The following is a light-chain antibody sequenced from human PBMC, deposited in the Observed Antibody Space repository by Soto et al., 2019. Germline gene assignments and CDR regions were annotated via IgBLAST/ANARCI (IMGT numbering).Light chain of an antibody. J-gene: IGKJ5*01. CDR2: DAS. CDR1: QGISSA. V-gene: IGKV1-13*02. CDR3: SHFNSYPT. Sequence: AIQLTQSPSSLSASVGDRVTITCRASQGISSALAWYQQKQGKAPKLLIYDASSLESGVPSRFSGRGSGTDFPLTSSSLQPEDFETYDCSHFNSYPTVGQGTRLEIK.